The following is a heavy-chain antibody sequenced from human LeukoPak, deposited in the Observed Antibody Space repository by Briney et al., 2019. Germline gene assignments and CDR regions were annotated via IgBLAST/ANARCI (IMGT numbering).Heavy chain of an antibody. J-gene: IGHJ4*02. CDR2: ISFDGTDA. D-gene: IGHD6-19*01. Sequence: GGSLRLSCAASGFTFSSYAIHWVRQAPGKGLEWVAVISFDGTDAFYADSVKGRFTISRDNAKNSLYLQMNSLRAEDTAVYYCARGRSGWYEDFWGQGTLVTVSS. CDR3: ARGRSGWYEDF. CDR1: GFTFSSYA. V-gene: IGHV3-30*04.